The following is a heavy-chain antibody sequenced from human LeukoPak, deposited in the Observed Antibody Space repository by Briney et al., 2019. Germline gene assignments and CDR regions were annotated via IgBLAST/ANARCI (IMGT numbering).Heavy chain of an antibody. Sequence: SVMVSCKASGGTFSSYAISWVRQAPGQGLEWMGRIIPIFGTANYAQKFQGRVTITTDESTSTAYMELSSLRSEDTAVYYCARSSVLLWFGELLLNYFDYWGQGTLVTVSS. CDR3: ARSSVLLWFGELLLNYFDY. J-gene: IGHJ4*02. D-gene: IGHD3-10*01. CDR2: IIPIFGTA. V-gene: IGHV1-69*05. CDR1: GGTFSSYA.